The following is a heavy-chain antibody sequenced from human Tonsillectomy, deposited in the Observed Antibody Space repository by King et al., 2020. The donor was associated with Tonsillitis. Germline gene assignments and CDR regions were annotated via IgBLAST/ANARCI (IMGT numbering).Heavy chain of an antibody. D-gene: IGHD6-6*01. J-gene: IGHJ3*02. Sequence: VQLVESGGGLVKPGGSLRLSCAASGFTFSDYYMSWIRQAPGKGLEWVSYISSSGSTIYYEDSVKGRFTITRDNAKKSLYLQMNSLRAEDTAVYYCARDRIAARRGDAFDIWGQGTMVTVSS. V-gene: IGHV3-11*01. CDR1: GFTFSDYY. CDR3: ARDRIAARRGDAFDI. CDR2: ISSSGSTI.